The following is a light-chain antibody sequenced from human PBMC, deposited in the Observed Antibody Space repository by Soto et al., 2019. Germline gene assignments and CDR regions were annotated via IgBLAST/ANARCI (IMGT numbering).Light chain of an antibody. Sequence: EIVLMQSPGTLSLAPGEGATLSCRASQSVDSSFLAWYQHKPGQAPRLLFYGATWRATGIPERFTASGSGTDFTLSINGLEPEDFAVYYCQLSGPTGTFGPGSKVEIK. CDR2: GAT. CDR3: QLSGPTGT. CDR1: QSVDSSF. V-gene: IGKV3-20*01. J-gene: IGKJ1*01.